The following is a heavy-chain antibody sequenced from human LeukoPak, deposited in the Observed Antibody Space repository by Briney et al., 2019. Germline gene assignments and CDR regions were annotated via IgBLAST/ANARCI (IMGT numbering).Heavy chain of an antibody. Sequence: SETLSLTCTVSGGSISSYSWNWIRQPPGKGLEWIGFIYYSGSTNYNPSLTGRVTISVDTPKNQFSLNLTSVTAADTAVYYCARDSGYGDPFGYWGQGTLVTVSS. CDR1: GGSISSYS. D-gene: IGHD4-17*01. CDR2: IYYSGST. V-gene: IGHV4-59*01. CDR3: ARDSGYGDPFGY. J-gene: IGHJ4*02.